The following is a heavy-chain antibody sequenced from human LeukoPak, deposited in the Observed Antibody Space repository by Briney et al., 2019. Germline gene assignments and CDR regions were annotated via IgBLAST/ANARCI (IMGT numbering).Heavy chain of an antibody. J-gene: IGHJ4*02. V-gene: IGHV3-30*04. CDR1: GFTFSTYA. CDR2: ISSDGKSN. Sequence: GGSLRLSCAASGFTFSTYALHWVRQAPGKGLEWVAVISSDGKSNFYADSVKGRFTTSRDNSKNTLYLQMSSLKTEDTAVYYCARGRGGNYYIYFDYWGLGTLVTVSS. CDR3: ARGRGGNYYIYFDY. D-gene: IGHD1-26*01.